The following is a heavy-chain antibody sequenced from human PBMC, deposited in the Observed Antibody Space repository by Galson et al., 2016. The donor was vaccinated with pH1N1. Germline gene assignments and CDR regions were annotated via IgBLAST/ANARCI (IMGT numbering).Heavy chain of an antibody. D-gene: IGHD3-22*01. CDR2: TYYRSKWYN. J-gene: IGHJ6*02. CDR1: GDSVSSNSAA. CDR3: ARGGFYYDSSGPSYGMDV. Sequence: CAISGDSVSSNSAAWNWIRQSPSRGLEWLGRTYYRSKWYNDYAVYVKSRITINPDTSKNQFSLQLNSVTPEDTAVYNCARGGFYYDSSGPSYGMDVWGQGTTVTVSS. V-gene: IGHV6-1*01.